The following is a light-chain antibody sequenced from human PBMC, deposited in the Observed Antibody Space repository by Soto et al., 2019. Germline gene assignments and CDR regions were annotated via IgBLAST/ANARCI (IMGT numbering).Light chain of an antibody. Sequence: QSALTQPASVSGSPGQSITISCTGTSSDVGSSNPVSWYQQYPGKAPKLIIYEGSRRPSGVSGRFPGSKSGNTASLTISGLQAEDEADYYCCSFASSSTFYVFGTGTKVTVL. CDR1: SSDVGSSNP. CDR2: EGS. CDR3: CSFASSSTFYV. J-gene: IGLJ1*01. V-gene: IGLV2-23*01.